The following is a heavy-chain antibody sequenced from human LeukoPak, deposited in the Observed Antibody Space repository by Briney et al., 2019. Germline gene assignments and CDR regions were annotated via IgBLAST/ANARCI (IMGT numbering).Heavy chain of an antibody. Sequence: SQTLPLTCAISGNSVSSNSAAWNWIRQSPSRGLEWLGRTYYRSKWYNDYAVSVKSRITINPDTSKNQFSLQLNSVTPEDTAVYYCARGRFGELYHDAFDIWAKGQWSPSLQ. J-gene: IGHJ3*02. CDR3: ARGRFGELYHDAFDI. CDR2: TYYRSKWYN. V-gene: IGHV6-1*01. CDR1: GNSVSSNSAA. D-gene: IGHD3-10*01.